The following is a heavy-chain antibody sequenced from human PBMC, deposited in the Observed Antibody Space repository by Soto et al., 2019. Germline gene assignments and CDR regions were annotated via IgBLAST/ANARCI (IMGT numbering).Heavy chain of an antibody. CDR2: ISAYNGNT. Sequence: ASVKVSCKASGYTFTSYGISWVRQAPGQGLEWMGWISAYNGNTNYAQKLQGRVTMTTDTSTSTAYMELRSLRSDNTAVYYCAREHYYDSSGYDDAFDIWGQGTMVTVSS. CDR3: AREHYYDSSGYDDAFDI. D-gene: IGHD3-22*01. CDR1: GYTFTSYG. V-gene: IGHV1-18*01. J-gene: IGHJ3*02.